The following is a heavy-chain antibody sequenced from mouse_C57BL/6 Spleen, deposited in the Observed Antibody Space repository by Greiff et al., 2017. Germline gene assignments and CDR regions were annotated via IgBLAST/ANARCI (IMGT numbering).Heavy chain of an antibody. CDR3: AKIVGYYGYFDV. J-gene: IGHJ1*03. D-gene: IGHD2-2*01. CDR1: GFSLTSSG. CDR2: IWSGGST. Sequence: VQLQQSGPGLVQPSQSLSITCTASGFSLTSSGVHWVRQPPGKGLEWLGVIWSGGSTDYNAAFISRLSISKDNSKSQVFFKMNSLQADDTAIYYCAKIVGYYGYFDVWGTGTTVTVSS. V-gene: IGHV2-4*01.